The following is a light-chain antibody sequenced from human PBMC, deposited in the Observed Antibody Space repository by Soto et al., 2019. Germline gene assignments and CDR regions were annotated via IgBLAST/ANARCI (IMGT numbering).Light chain of an antibody. CDR1: QSISSNY. CDR2: GAT. Sequence: EIVLTQSPGTLSLSPGERATLFCRASQSISSNYLAWYQQKTGQAPRLLIYGATRGATGIPDRFSGSGSGTDFTLTISRLEPEDFAVYYCQQYGRSAIFTLGPGTTVDI. CDR3: QQYGRSAIFT. J-gene: IGKJ3*01. V-gene: IGKV3-20*01.